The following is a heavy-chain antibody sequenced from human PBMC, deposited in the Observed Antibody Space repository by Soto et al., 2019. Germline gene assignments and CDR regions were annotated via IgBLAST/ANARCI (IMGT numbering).Heavy chain of an antibody. CDR2: IYYSGST. J-gene: IGHJ4*02. V-gene: IGHV4-39*01. CDR1: GGSISSSSYY. D-gene: IGHD4-17*01. Sequence: SETLSLTCTVSGGSISSSSYYWGWIRQPPGKGLEWIGSIYYSGSTYYNPSLKSRVTISVDTSKNQFSLKLSSVTAADTAVYYCAMTTMTYGDYVFDYWGQGTLVTVSS. CDR3: AMTTMTYGDYVFDY.